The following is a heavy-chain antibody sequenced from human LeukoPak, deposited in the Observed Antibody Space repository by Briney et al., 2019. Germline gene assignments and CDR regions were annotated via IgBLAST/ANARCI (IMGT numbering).Heavy chain of an antibody. V-gene: IGHV3-21*01. J-gene: IGHJ4*02. CDR2: ISSSSSYI. CDR1: GFTFSSYS. Sequence: PGGSLRLSCAASGFTFSSYSMNWVRQAPGKGLEWVSSISSSSSYIYYADSVKGRFTISRDNAKNSLYLQMNSLRAEDTAVYYCTRDGKGCSSTSCFYGSRFDYWGQGTLVTVSS. D-gene: IGHD2-2*01. CDR3: TRDGKGCSSTSCFYGSRFDY.